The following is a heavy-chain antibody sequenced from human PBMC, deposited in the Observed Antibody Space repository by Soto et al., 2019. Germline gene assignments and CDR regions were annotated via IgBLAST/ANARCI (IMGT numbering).Heavy chain of an antibody. D-gene: IGHD7-27*01. CDR3: ARHLGPTGPNF. Sequence: WETLSLPCTVSGASISSSEYHWVWIRQPPGKGLEWIASIYFVGNTYYNPSLRGRVAISMDTSKNQFSLKLASVAAADSAVYYCARHLGPTGPNFWGQGTLVTVSS. V-gene: IGHV4-39*01. CDR2: IYFVGNT. CDR1: GASISSSEYH. J-gene: IGHJ4*02.